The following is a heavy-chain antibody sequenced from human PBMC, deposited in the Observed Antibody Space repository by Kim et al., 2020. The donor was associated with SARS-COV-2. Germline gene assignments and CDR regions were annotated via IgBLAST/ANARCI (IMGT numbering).Heavy chain of an antibody. J-gene: IGHJ4*02. CDR1: RFTFSSFS. CDR2: ISSTGRSI. D-gene: IGHD1-26*01. V-gene: IGHV3-48*04. Sequence: GGSLRLSCEASRFTFSSFSMNWVRQAPGKGLEWISYISSTGRSIYYADSVKGRFTISRDNAKNSLYLQMNSLRVEDTAVYYCVRDLEWELLFDEWGQGTLVTVSS. CDR3: VRDLEWELLFDE.